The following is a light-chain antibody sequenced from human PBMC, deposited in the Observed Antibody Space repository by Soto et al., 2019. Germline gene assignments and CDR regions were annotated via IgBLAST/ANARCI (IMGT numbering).Light chain of an antibody. Sequence: QSVLTQPPSVSGAPGQSVTISCTGSSSNIGAGYDVHWYQQRPGGAPRLLIFANSDRPSGVPDRFSASKSYTSASLTIAGLQAEDEADYYCQSYDTSLSGSGVFGTGTKGTVL. CDR2: ANS. CDR3: QSYDTSLSGSGV. J-gene: IGLJ1*01. CDR1: SSNIGAGYD. V-gene: IGLV1-40*01.